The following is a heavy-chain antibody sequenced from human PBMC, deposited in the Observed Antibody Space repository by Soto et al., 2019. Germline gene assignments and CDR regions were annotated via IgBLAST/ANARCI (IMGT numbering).Heavy chain of an antibody. CDR3: AREDRFVVLVPVARVNYYYYGMDV. D-gene: IGHD2-2*01. J-gene: IGHJ6*02. Sequence: GASVKVSCKASGYTFTSYAMHWVRQAPGQRLEWMGWINAGNGNTKYSQKFQGRVTITRDTSASTAYMELSSLRSEDTAVYYCAREDRFVVLVPVARVNYYYYGMDVWGQGTTVTVSS. CDR2: INAGNGNT. CDR1: GYTFTSYA. V-gene: IGHV1-3*01.